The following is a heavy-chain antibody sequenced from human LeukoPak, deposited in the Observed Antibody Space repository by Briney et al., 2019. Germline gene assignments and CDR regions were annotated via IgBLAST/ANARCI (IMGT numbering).Heavy chain of an antibody. CDR2: IRSKAYGGTT. V-gene: IGHV3-49*04. CDR1: GFTFGDYA. D-gene: IGHD6-13*01. Sequence: PGGSLRLSCTASGFTFGDYAMSWVRQAPGKGLEWVGFIRSKAYGGTTEYAASVKGRFTISRDDSKSIAYLQMNSLKTEDTAVYYCNKGIAAAGKDPGTFFDYWGQGTLVTVSS. CDR3: NKGIAAAGKDPGTFFDY. J-gene: IGHJ4*02.